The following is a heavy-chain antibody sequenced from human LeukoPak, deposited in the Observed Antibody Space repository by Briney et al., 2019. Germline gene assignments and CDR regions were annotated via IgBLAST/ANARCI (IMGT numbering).Heavy chain of an antibody. CDR1: GFTFSGSS. J-gene: IGHJ4*02. CDR2: IRSKANSYAT. CDR3: TRLGYGDYRGHDY. D-gene: IGHD4-17*01. V-gene: IGHV3-73*01. Sequence: PGGSLRLSCAASGFTFSGSSMHWVRQASGKGLEWVGRIRSKANSYATAYAASVKGRFTISRDDSKNTAYLQMNSLKTEDTAVYYCTRLGYGDYRGHDYWGQGTLVTVSS.